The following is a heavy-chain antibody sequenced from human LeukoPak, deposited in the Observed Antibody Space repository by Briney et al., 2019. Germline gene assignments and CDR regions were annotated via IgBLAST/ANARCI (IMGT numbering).Heavy chain of an antibody. CDR2: INHSGST. Sequence: PSETLSLTCAVYGGSFSGYYWSWIRQPPGKGLEWIGEINHSGSTNYNPSLKSRVTISVDTSKNQFSLKLSSVTAADTAVYYCARPKLVRAWFYTWGQGTLVTVSS. CDR3: ARPKLVRAWFYT. CDR1: GGSFSGYY. V-gene: IGHV4-34*01. J-gene: IGHJ5*02. D-gene: IGHD6-13*01.